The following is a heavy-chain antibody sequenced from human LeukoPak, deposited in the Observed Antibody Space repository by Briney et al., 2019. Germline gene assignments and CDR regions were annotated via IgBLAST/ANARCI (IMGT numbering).Heavy chain of an antibody. V-gene: IGHV4-59*08. D-gene: IGHD2-8*02. J-gene: IGHJ4*02. CDR3: ARHGYDTGNYQAHFDY. Sequence: PSETLSLTCTVSGGSISDHYWSWIRQPPGKGLQWIAYINYSGNTNYNPSLTGRVTVSVDTSKNQLSLKPTSVTAADTAMYYCARHGYDTGNYQAHFDYWGQGTLVTVSS. CDR2: INYSGNT. CDR1: GGSISDHY.